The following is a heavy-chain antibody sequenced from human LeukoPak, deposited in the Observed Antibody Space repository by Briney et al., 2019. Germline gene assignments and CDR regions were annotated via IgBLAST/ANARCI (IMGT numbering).Heavy chain of an antibody. CDR3: GRYGRNPEF. CDR2: ISDSGGAT. D-gene: IGHD2-2*01. CDR1: GFTFNNHD. J-gene: IGHJ4*02. V-gene: IGHV3-23*01. Sequence: GGSLRLSCAASGFTFNNHDMTWVRQGPGKGLEWVSRISDSGGATGYGDSVKGRFTISRGNSKNTVYLQMDSLRAEDTAVYYCGRYGRNPEFWGQGTLVTVSS.